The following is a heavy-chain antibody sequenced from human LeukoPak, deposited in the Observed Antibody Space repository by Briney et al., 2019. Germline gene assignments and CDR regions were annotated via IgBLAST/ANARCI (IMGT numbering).Heavy chain of an antibody. CDR2: IYHSGGT. V-gene: IGHV4-38-2*02. Sequence: PSETLSLTCTVSIYSISSGYYWGWIRQPPGKGLEWIGSIYHSGGTYYNPSLKSRVTISVDTSKNQFSLRLSTVTAADTAVYYCARAGVATWQYWGQGTLLTVSS. J-gene: IGHJ4*02. D-gene: IGHD5-12*01. CDR1: IYSISSGYY. CDR3: ARAGVATWQY.